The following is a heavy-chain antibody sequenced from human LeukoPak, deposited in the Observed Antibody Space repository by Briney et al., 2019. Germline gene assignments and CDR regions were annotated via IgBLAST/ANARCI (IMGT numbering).Heavy chain of an antibody. Sequence: PGGSLRLSCAASGFTFSSYEMNWVRQAPGKGLEWVSYISSSGSTIYYADSVKGRFTISRDNAKNSLYLQMNSLRAEDTAVYYCASRSRQWLGVDYWGQGTLVTVSS. D-gene: IGHD6-19*01. CDR3: ASRSRQWLGVDY. V-gene: IGHV3-48*03. J-gene: IGHJ4*02. CDR1: GFTFSSYE. CDR2: ISSSGSTI.